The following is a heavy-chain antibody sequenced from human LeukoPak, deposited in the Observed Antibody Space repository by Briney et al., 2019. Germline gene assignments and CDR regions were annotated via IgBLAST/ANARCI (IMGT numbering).Heavy chain of an antibody. J-gene: IGHJ4*02. V-gene: IGHV3-23*01. D-gene: IGHD2-21*02. CDR3: ARYWAATASYLDN. CDR2: ISGSGGST. Sequence: GGSLRLSCAASGFTFSSYVMSWVRQAPGQGPEWVSGISGSGGSTYYADSGKGRFTISRDNSKNTLYLQMNSLRDEDTAVYYCARYWAATASYLDNWGQGILVTVSS. CDR1: GFTFSSYV.